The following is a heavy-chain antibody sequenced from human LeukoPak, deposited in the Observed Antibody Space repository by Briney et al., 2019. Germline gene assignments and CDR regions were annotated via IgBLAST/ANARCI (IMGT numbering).Heavy chain of an antibody. J-gene: IGHJ4*02. CDR3: ARDGPPAGAGDFDY. D-gene: IGHD2-2*01. Sequence: GGSLRLSCAASGLSTSTYSMGWVRQAPGKGLEWVSYIGSTSIYADSAKGRFTISRDNAKNSLYLQMNSLRAEDTAVYYCARDGPPAGAGDFDYWGQGTPVTVSS. V-gene: IGHV3-48*01. CDR2: IGSTSI. CDR1: GLSTSTYS.